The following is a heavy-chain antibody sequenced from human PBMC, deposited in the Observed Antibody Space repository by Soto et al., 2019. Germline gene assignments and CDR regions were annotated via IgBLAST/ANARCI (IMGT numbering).Heavy chain of an antibody. CDR3: AHSPEGDWFDP. CDR1: GYSFTTHW. D-gene: IGHD2-15*01. Sequence: PGESLKISCQGSGYSFTTHWITWVRQTPGKGLEWMGIIYPGDSDTRYSPSFQGQVTISADKSISTAYLQWSSLKASDTAMYYCAHSPEGDWFDPWGQGTLVTVSS. V-gene: IGHV5-51*01. J-gene: IGHJ5*02. CDR2: IYPGDSDT.